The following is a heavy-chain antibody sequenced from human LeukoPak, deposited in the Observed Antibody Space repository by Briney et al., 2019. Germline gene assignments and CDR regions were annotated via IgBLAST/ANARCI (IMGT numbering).Heavy chain of an antibody. CDR2: IYYSGST. J-gene: IGHJ5*02. CDR3: ARAYYYDSSGYPNWFDP. V-gene: IGHV4-59*01. D-gene: IGHD3-22*01. Sequence: SETLSLTCTVSGGSISSYYWSWIRQPPGKGLEWIGYIYYSGSTNYNPSLKSRVTISVDTSKNQFSLKLSSVTAADTAVYYCARAYYYDSSGYPNWFDPWGQGTPVTVSS. CDR1: GGSISSYY.